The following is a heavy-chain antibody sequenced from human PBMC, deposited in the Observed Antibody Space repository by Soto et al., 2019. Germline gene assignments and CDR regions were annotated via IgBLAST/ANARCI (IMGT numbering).Heavy chain of an antibody. CDR1: GLTVSRNY. Sequence: EVQLVETGGGLIQPGGSLRLSCAASGLTVSRNYMSWVRQAPGKGLEWVSVIYSGGSTYYADSVKGRFTISRDNSKNTLYLQMNSLRAEDTAVYYCARLRFLLSSTYIDYWGQGTQVTVSS. J-gene: IGHJ4*02. D-gene: IGHD3-3*01. CDR3: ARLRFLLSSTYIDY. CDR2: IYSGGST. V-gene: IGHV3-53*02.